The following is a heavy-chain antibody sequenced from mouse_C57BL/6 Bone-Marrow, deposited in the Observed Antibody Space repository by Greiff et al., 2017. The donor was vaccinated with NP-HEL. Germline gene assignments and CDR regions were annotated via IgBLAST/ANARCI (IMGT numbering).Heavy chain of an antibody. D-gene: IGHD2-13*01. CDR1: GYTFTGYW. CDR3: ARERVTTGQSWVVFDY. V-gene: IGHV1-9*01. Sequence: QVQLQQSGAELMKPGASVKLSCKATGYTFTGYWIEWVKQRPGHGLEWIGEILPGSGSTNYNEKFKGKATFTADTSSNTAYMQLNSLTTEDSAIDYCARERVTTGQSWVVFDYWGQGTTLTVSS. CDR2: ILPGSGST. J-gene: IGHJ2*01.